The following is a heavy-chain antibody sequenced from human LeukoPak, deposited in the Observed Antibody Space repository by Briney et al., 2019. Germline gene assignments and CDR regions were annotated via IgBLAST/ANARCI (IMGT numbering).Heavy chain of an antibody. D-gene: IGHD5-12*01. CDR2: IKEDGSET. J-gene: IGHJ6*03. V-gene: IGHV3-7*01. CDR3: AREKNGYDFYYYDYRDV. CDR1: GFTFSSYS. Sequence: GGSLRLSCAASGFTFSSYSMSWVRQAPGKGLEWVANIKEDGSETYYVESVKGRFTISRDNAKNSLYLQMNSLRVEDTAVYYCAREKNGYDFYYYDYRDVWGKGTRVTISS.